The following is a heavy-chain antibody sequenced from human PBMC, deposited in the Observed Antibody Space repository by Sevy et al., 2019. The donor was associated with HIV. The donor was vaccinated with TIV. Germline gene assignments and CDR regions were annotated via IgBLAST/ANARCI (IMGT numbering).Heavy chain of an antibody. J-gene: IGHJ4*02. D-gene: IGHD6-19*01. Sequence: ASVKVSCKASGGIFRTNAFSWVRQAPGQGLEWMGGIIPVLGTVNYARKFQGRVTITADESTKTVYMELSSLRSVDTAVYYCARGGGNGWYYFDYWGQETLVTVSS. CDR1: GGIFRTNA. V-gene: IGHV1-69*13. CDR3: ARGGGNGWYYFDY. CDR2: IIPVLGTV.